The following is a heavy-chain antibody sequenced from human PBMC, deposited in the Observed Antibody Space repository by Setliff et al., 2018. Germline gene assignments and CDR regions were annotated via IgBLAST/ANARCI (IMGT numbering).Heavy chain of an antibody. D-gene: IGHD6-19*01. CDR1: GFTFSDYY. CDR3: ARASSVAGLTTDY. Sequence: GGSLRLSCAASGFTFSDYYMSWIRQPPGKGLEWVSYISNSGSTTYYAASVKGRFTISRDNAKNSLYLQMNSLRAEDTAVYYCARASSVAGLTTDYWGQGTLVTVSS. CDR2: ISNSGSTT. V-gene: IGHV3-11*04. J-gene: IGHJ4*02.